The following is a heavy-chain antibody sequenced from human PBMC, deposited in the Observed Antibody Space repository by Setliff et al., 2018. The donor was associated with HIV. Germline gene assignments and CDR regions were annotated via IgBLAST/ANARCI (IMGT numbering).Heavy chain of an antibody. CDR1: GGTFSSYA. D-gene: IGHD3-16*01. Sequence: ASVKVSCKASGGTFSSYAINWVRQAPGQGLEWMGWISAYNGNTNYAQKLQGRVTMTTDTSTSTAYMDLRSLRSDDTAVYYCARAIYGGFDHWGQGTLVTVSS. J-gene: IGHJ4*02. CDR3: ARAIYGGFDH. V-gene: IGHV1-18*01. CDR2: ISAYNGNT.